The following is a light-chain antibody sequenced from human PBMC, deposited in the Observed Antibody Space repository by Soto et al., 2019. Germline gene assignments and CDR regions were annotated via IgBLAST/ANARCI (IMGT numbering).Light chain of an antibody. Sequence: DLLMTQPPSSLSAYVGARVTITCRASHSIDRHLNWYQLKPGKAPKLLIYAASSLESGVPSRISGSGSGTDFTLTIGSLQPEDFATYCCQQTYITTWTFGQGTKVEIK. V-gene: IGKV1-39*01. CDR3: QQTYITTWT. J-gene: IGKJ1*01. CDR1: HSIDRH. CDR2: AAS.